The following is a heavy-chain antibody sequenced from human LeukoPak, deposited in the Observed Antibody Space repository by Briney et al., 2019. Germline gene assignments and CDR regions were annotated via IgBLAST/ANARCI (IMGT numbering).Heavy chain of an antibody. CDR3: ARDRRFGESNY. CDR2: IYYTGST. J-gene: IGHJ4*02. Sequence: SETLSLTCTVSGGSVSRGSYYWSWIRQPPGKGLEWIGFIYYTGSTNYSPSLKSRVTISVDASKNQFSLRLTSVTAADTAVYYCARDRRFGESNYWGQGTLVTVSS. D-gene: IGHD3-10*01. V-gene: IGHV4-61*01. CDR1: GGSVSRGSYY.